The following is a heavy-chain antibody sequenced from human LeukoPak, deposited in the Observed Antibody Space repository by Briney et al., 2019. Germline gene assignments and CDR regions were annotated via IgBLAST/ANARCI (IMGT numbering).Heavy chain of an antibody. CDR1: GGSISSSNW. D-gene: IGHD3-9*01. CDR2: IYHSGST. V-gene: IGHV4-4*02. J-gene: IGHJ1*01. Sequence: PSGTLSLTCAVSGGSISSSNWWSWVRQPPGKGLEWIGEIYHSGSTNYNPSLKSRVTISVDKSKNQSSLKLSSVTAADTAVYYCSGGAAYYDIFTGYYPPEYFQHWGQGTLVTVSS. CDR3: SGGAAYYDIFTGYYPPEYFQH.